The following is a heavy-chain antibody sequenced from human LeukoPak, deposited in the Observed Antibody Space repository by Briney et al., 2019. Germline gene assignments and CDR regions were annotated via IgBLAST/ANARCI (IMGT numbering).Heavy chain of an antibody. CDR3: ARSWGEITIGFDP. D-gene: IGHD6-13*01. CDR1: GGSISSSSYY. V-gene: IGHV4-61*05. CDR2: IYYSGST. Sequence: SETLSLTCTVSGGSISSSSYYWGWIRQPPGKGLEWIGDIYYSGSTNYNPSLKSRVTISVDTSKNQFSLKLSSVTAADTAVYYCARSWGEITIGFDPWGQGTLVTVSS. J-gene: IGHJ5*02.